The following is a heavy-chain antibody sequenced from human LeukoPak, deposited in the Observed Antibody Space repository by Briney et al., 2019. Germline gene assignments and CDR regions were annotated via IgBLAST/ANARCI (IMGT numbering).Heavy chain of an antibody. CDR1: GFTFSSYG. CDR3: ARDYIGYYDILTGYLGRYYYYGMDV. D-gene: IGHD3-9*01. CDR2: IDSDGSST. V-gene: IGHV3-74*01. Sequence: GGSLRLSCAASGFTFSSYGMNWVRQAPGKGLVWVSRIDSDGSSTSYADSVKGRFTISRDNSKNTLYLQMNSLRAEDTAVYYCARDYIGYYDILTGYLGRYYYYGMDVWGQGTTVTVSS. J-gene: IGHJ6*02.